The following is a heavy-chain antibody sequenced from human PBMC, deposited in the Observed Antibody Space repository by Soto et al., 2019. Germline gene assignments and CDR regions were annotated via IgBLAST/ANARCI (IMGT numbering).Heavy chain of an antibody. CDR1: GFSLSTSGVG. CDR2: VYWYDDK. CDR3: AHLAYYGSWSYTY. D-gene: IGHD3-10*01. J-gene: IGHJ4*02. V-gene: IGHV2-5*01. Sequence: QITLKESGPTLVKPTQTLMLTCTFSGFSLSTSGVGVGWIRQPPGKAMEWLASVYWYDDKRYSPSLESRHTITKATSKHQVFLTLTNMDPVDTATYYCAHLAYYGSWSYTYWGQGTLVTVSS.